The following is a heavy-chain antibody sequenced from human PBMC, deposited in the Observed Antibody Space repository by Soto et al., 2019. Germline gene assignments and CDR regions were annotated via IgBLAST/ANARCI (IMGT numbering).Heavy chain of an antibody. Sequence: SETLSLTCTVSGGSMSSYYWTWIRQPAGKGLEWIGRVYSSGGTHYNPSLKSRVTIALDTSKNQFSLRLLSVTDADTAVYYCARGQRFSDWFDPWGQGTLVTVSS. CDR1: GGSMSSYY. CDR3: ARGQRFSDWFDP. CDR2: VYSSGGT. V-gene: IGHV4-4*07. D-gene: IGHD3-3*01. J-gene: IGHJ5*02.